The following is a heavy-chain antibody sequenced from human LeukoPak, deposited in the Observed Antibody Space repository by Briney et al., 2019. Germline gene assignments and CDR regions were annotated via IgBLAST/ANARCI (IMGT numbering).Heavy chain of an antibody. CDR2: ISSSGAYI. CDR3: VGNYYDSSGLDY. J-gene: IGHJ4*02. CDR1: GFTFSTYS. D-gene: IGHD3-22*01. Sequence: GGSLRLSCAASGFTFSTYSMNWVRQAPGKGLECVSSISSSGAYIYYADSVKGRFTISRDNAKKSLYLQMNSLRAEDTAIYYCVGNYYDSSGLDYWGQGTLVTVSS. V-gene: IGHV3-21*01.